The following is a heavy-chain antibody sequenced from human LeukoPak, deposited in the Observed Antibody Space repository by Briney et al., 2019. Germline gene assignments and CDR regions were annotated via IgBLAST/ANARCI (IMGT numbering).Heavy chain of an antibody. J-gene: IGHJ4*02. CDR1: GGSISSSSYY. CDR2: IYYSGST. CDR3: ARVDSGHFDY. Sequence: PSETLSLTCTVSGGSISSSSYYWGWIRQPPGKGLEWIGSIYYSGSTYYNPSLKSRVTISVDTSKNQFSLKLTSVTAADTAAYYCARVDSGHFDYWGQGALVTVSS. D-gene: IGHD3/OR15-3a*01. V-gene: IGHV4-39*07.